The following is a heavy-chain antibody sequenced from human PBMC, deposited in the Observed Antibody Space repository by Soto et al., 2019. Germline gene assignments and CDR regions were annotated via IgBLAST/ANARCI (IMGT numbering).Heavy chain of an antibody. D-gene: IGHD3-10*01. CDR3: ARNMDYYYGPGSGNGHGF. Sequence: QVQLVQSGAEVKEPGDSVRVSCEASGYTFTAYYIHWVRQAPGQGLEWMGWINPKFGDTTYAQDFQGGVSMTRDMSISTVYMELSRLPSADTAIYYCARNMDYYYGPGSGNGHGFWGQGTTVTVFS. V-gene: IGHV1-2*02. J-gene: IGHJ6*02. CDR2: INPKFGDT. CDR1: GYTFTAYY.